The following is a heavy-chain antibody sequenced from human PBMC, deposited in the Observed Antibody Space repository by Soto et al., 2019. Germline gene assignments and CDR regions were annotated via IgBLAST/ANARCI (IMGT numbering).Heavy chain of an antibody. CDR1: GGSISSGGYY. Sequence: QVQLQESGPGLVKPSQTLSLTCTVSGGSISSGGYYWSWIRQPPGKSLEWIAYMSYSGSTYYNPSLKRRVTLSVDTSKNQFSLKLRSVTAADTAVYYCASLSGSFLYYFDNWGQGTLVTVSS. J-gene: IGHJ4*02. CDR3: ASLSGSFLYYFDN. CDR2: MSYSGST. D-gene: IGHD3-22*01. V-gene: IGHV4-30-4*01.